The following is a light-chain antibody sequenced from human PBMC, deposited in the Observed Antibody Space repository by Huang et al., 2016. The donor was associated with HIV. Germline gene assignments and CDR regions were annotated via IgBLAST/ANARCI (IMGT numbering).Light chain of an antibody. J-gene: IGKJ1*01. V-gene: IGKV1-8*01. CDR2: STS. Sequence: AIRITQSPSSLSASTGDRVTITCRASQDVSNYVAWYQQKPGRAPKLMIYSTSTLQSGVPSRFSGNGSATDFSLTITCLQSDDFATYYCQQYHIYPWTFGQGTKVEI. CDR3: QQYHIYPWT. CDR1: QDVSNY.